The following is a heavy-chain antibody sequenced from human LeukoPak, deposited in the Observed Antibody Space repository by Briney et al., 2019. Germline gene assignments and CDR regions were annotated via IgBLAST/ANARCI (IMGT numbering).Heavy chain of an antibody. CDR3: ARERSWHDFDY. Sequence: SETLSLTCAVYGGSFSGYYWSWIRQPPGKGLEWIGEINHSGSTNYNPSLKSRVTISVDTSKNQFSLKLSSVTAADTAVYYCARERSWHDFDYWGQGTLVTVSS. D-gene: IGHD1-26*01. CDR1: GGSFSGYY. J-gene: IGHJ4*02. V-gene: IGHV4-34*01. CDR2: INHSGST.